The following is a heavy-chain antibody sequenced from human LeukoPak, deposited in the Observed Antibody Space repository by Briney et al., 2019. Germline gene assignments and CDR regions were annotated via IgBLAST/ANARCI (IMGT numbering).Heavy chain of an antibody. D-gene: IGHD2-21*01. Sequence: ASVKVSCKASGYTFTSYYMHWVRQAPGQGLEWMGIINPSGGSTSYAQKFQGRVTMTRDTSISTAYMELSRLRSDDTAVYYRARTVVISAEHAFDVWGQGTMVTVSS. V-gene: IGHV1-46*01. J-gene: IGHJ3*01. CDR3: ARTVVISAEHAFDV. CDR2: INPSGGST. CDR1: GYTFTSYY.